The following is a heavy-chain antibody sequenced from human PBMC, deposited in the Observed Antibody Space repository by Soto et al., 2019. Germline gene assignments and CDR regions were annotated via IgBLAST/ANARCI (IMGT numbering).Heavy chain of an antibody. D-gene: IGHD2-8*01. Sequence: GGSLRLSCAASGFTFSSYSMNWVRQAPGKGLEWVSSISSSSSYIYYADSVKGRFTISRDNAKSSLYLQMNSLRAEDTAVYYCARRDTKSYFDYWGQGTLVTVSS. CDR3: ARRDTKSYFDY. V-gene: IGHV3-21*01. CDR1: GFTFSSYS. CDR2: ISSSSSYI. J-gene: IGHJ4*02.